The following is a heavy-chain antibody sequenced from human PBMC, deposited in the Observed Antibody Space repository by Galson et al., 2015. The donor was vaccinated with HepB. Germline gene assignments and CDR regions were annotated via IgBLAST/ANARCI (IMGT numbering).Heavy chain of an antibody. CDR3: ASHGESRFLEWLFPFDY. CDR2: INPNSGGT. CDR1: GYTFTGYY. V-gene: IGHV1-2*06. Sequence: SVKVSCKASGYTFTGYYMHWVRQAPGQGLEWMERINPNSGGTNYAQKFQGRVTMTRDTSISTAYMELSRLRSDDTAVYYCASHGESRFLEWLFPFDYWGQGTLVTVSS. D-gene: IGHD3-3*01. J-gene: IGHJ4*02.